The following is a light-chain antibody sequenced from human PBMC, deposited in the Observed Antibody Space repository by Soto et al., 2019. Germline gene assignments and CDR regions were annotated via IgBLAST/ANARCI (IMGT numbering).Light chain of an antibody. Sequence: ESVLTQSPGTLSLSPGERATLSCRASQSVTNRYFAWYQQRPGQAPRLLIYGISYRATGLPDRFSGSGSGTDFTITISRLEPEDFVVYYCQQYSSLPRTFGQGTKLEVK. CDR1: QSVTNRY. J-gene: IGKJ2*02. CDR2: GIS. CDR3: QQYSSLPRT. V-gene: IGKV3-20*01.